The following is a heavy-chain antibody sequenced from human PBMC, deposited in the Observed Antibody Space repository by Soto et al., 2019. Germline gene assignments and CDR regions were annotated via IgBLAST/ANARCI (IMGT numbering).Heavy chain of an antibody. J-gene: IGHJ4*02. CDR3: AKVILVVITTYPFDY. CDR1: GFTFSSYA. CDR2: ISGSGGST. D-gene: IGHD3-22*01. V-gene: IGHV3-23*01. Sequence: GGSLRLSCAASGFTFSSYAMSWVRQAPGKGLEWVSAISGSGGSTYYADSVKGRFTISRDNSKNTLYLQMNSLRAEDMAVYYCAKVILVVITTYPFDYWGQGTLVTVSS.